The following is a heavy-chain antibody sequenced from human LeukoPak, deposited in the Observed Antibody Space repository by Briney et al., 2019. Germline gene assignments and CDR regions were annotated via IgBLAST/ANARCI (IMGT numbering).Heavy chain of an antibody. CDR1: GYTFTGYY. Sequence: ASVKVSCKASGYTFTGYYMHWVRQAPGQGLEWMGWINPNSGGTNYAQKFQGRVTMTRDTSISTAYMELSRLRSDDTAVYYCARELDRLYCSSTSCEHYFDYWGQGTLVTVSS. D-gene: IGHD2-2*01. V-gene: IGHV1-2*02. CDR2: INPNSGGT. CDR3: ARELDRLYCSSTSCEHYFDY. J-gene: IGHJ4*02.